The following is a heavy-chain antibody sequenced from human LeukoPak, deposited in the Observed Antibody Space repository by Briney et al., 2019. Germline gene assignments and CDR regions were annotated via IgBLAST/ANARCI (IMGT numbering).Heavy chain of an antibody. CDR2: FDPEDGET. CDR1: GYTLTELS. V-gene: IGHV1-24*01. J-gene: IGHJ3*02. D-gene: IGHD1-26*01. CDR3: ATALGYLDAFDI. Sequence: GASVKVSCKVSGYTLTELSMHWVRQAPGKGLEWMGGFDPEDGETIYAQKFQGRVTMTEDTSTDTAYMELSSLRSEDTAVYYCATALGYLDAFDIWGQGTMVTVSS.